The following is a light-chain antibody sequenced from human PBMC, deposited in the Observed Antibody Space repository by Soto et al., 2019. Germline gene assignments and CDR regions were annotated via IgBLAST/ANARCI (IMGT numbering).Light chain of an antibody. CDR2: GAA. CDR3: QQYGSSPKT. CDR1: QSVSSN. J-gene: IGKJ1*01. V-gene: IGKV3-20*01. Sequence: EIVMTQSPATLSVSPGERATLSCRASQSVSSNLAWYQQKPGQAPRLRIYGAASRAPGIPDRFSGSGSGTDFTLTICRLEPEDFAVYYCQQYGSSPKTFGQGTLVDI.